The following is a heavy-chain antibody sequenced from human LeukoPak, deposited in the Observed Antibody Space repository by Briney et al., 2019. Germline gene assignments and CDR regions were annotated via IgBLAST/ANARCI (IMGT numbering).Heavy chain of an antibody. CDR2: ISYDGSNK. CDR1: GFTFSSYG. CDR3: ASPSSAAAGTTGY. D-gene: IGHD6-13*01. Sequence: GGSLRLSCAASGFTFSSYGMHWVRQAPGKGLEWVAVISYDGSNKYYADSVKGRFTISRDNSKNTLYLQMNSLRAEDTAVYYCASPSSAAAGTTGYWGQGTLVTVSS. J-gene: IGHJ4*02. V-gene: IGHV3-30*03.